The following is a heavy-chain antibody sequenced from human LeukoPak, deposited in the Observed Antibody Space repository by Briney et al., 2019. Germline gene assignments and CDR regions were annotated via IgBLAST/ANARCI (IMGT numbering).Heavy chain of an antibody. J-gene: IGHJ4*02. Sequence: GGSLRLSCAASGFTVSSNYMSWVRQAPGKGLEWVSVIYSGGSTYYADSVKGRFTISRDNSKNTLYLQMNSLRAEDTAVYYCARDRGRIVGAHYWGQGTLVTVSS. CDR2: IYSGGST. CDR1: GFTVSSNY. V-gene: IGHV3-53*05. D-gene: IGHD1-26*01. CDR3: ARDRGRIVGAHY.